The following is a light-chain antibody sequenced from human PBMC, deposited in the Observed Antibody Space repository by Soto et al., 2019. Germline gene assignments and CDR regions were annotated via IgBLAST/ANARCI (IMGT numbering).Light chain of an antibody. J-gene: IGKJ1*01. V-gene: IGKV1-5*03. Sequence: DIQVTQSPSTLSASEGDRVTITCRASESIGNWLAWYQQKPGQAPNLLIYEASNLESGVPSRFSGSGSGPEFTLTISSLQPVDFATYYCPQYSSFPWTFGQGTKVEIK. CDR3: PQYSSFPWT. CDR1: ESIGNW. CDR2: EAS.